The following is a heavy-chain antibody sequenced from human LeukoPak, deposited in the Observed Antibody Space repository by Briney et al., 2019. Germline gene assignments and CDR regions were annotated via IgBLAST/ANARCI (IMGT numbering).Heavy chain of an antibody. CDR1: GYTFTSYG. CDR2: ISAYNGNT. V-gene: IGHV1-18*01. CDR3: ARENTLITRGDYYYGMDV. D-gene: IGHD2/OR15-2a*01. Sequence: ASVKVSCKASGYTFTSYGISWVRQAPGQGLEWMGWISAYNGNTNYAQKLQGRVAVTRDTSTSTVYMELSSLRSQDTAVYYCARENTLITRGDYYYGMDVWGQGTTVIVSS. J-gene: IGHJ6*02.